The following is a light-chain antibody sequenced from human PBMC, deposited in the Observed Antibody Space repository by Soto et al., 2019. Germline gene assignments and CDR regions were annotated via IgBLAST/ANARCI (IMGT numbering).Light chain of an antibody. CDR1: QSIGNN. V-gene: IGKV3-15*01. J-gene: IGKJ5*01. Sequence: EIVMTQSPATLSVSPGETATLSCRASQSIGNNLAWYQHKSGQAPRLLVFAASTTATGVPARFSASGSGTDFTLTISGLQSEDFAVYYCQQYGRPPRATFGQGTRLEIK. CDR3: QQYGRPPRAT. CDR2: AAS.